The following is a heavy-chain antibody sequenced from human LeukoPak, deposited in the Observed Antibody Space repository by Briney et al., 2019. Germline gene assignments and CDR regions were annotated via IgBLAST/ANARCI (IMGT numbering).Heavy chain of an antibody. CDR2: ISVYNGNT. D-gene: IGHD3-9*01. CDR3: ARAELRYFDWPPGDY. Sequence: ASVKVSCKASGYTFTSYGISWVRQAPGQGLEWMGWISVYNGNTNYAQKLQGRVTMTRNTSISTAYMELSSLRSEDTAVYYCARAELRYFDWPPGDYWGQGTLVTVSS. J-gene: IGHJ4*02. V-gene: IGHV1-18*01. CDR1: GYTFTSYG.